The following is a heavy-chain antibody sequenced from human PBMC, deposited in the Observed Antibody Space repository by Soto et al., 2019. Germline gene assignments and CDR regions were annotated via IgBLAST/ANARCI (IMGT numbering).Heavy chain of an antibody. J-gene: IGHJ4*02. D-gene: IGHD3-10*01. CDR2: IYYSGST. CDR3: ARLEGWFGDY. CDR1: GGSISSYY. Sequence: QVQLQESGPGLVKPSETLSLTCTVSGGSISSYYWSWIRQPPGKGLEWIGYIYYSGSTHYNPSLKSRVTISVATSKNPFPLKLSSVTAADTAVYYCARLEGWFGDYWGQGTLVTVSS. V-gene: IGHV4-59*08.